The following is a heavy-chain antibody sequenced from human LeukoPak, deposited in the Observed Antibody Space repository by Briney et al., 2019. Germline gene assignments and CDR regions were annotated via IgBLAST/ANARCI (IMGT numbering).Heavy chain of an antibody. J-gene: IGHJ4*02. CDR1: GGSISSGDYY. CDR2: IYYSGST. Sequence: SETLSLTCTVSGGSISSGDYYWRWIRQPPGKGLEWIGYIYYSGSTYYNPSLKSRVTISVDTSKNQFSLKLSSVTAADTAVYYCARDRGDSTFDYWGQGTLVTVSS. CDR3: ARDRGDSTFDY. V-gene: IGHV4-30-4*01. D-gene: IGHD4-17*01.